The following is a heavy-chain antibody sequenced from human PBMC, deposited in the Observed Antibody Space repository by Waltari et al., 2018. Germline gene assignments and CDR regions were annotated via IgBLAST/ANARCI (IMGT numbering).Heavy chain of an antibody. CDR1: SNYW. Sequence: SNYWWSWVRQPPGKGLEWIGQIHYSGRANYNPSLESRVTVSIDTSNNQFSLKLTSATAADTAVYYCASDRGRGLFLDNWGQGTLVTVSP. CDR2: IHYSGRA. CDR3: ASDRGRGLFLDN. V-gene: IGHV4-4*02. D-gene: IGHD2-15*01. J-gene: IGHJ4*02.